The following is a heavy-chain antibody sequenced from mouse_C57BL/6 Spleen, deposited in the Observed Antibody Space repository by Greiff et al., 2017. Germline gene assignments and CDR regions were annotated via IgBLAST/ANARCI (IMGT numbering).Heavy chain of an antibody. Sequence: QVQLQQSGAELVKPGASVKISCKASGYAFSSYWMNWVKQRPGKGLEWIGQIYPGDGDTNYNGKFKGKATLTADKSSSTAYMQLSSLTSEDSAVYFCARPITAVVDWYFDVWGTGTTVTVSS. V-gene: IGHV1-80*01. J-gene: IGHJ1*03. CDR1: GYAFSSYW. CDR2: IYPGDGDT. D-gene: IGHD1-1*01. CDR3: ARPITAVVDWYFDV.